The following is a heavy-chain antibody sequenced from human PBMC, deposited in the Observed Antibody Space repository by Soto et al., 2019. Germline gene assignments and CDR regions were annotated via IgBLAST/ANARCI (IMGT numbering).Heavy chain of an antibody. CDR3: ARDRDYGSGSYYYYYGMDV. V-gene: IGHV3-53*01. CDR2: IYSGGNT. J-gene: IGHJ6*02. Sequence: GGSLRLSCAASGFTVSSNYMSWVRQAPGKGLEWVSVIYSGGNTYYADSVKGRFTISRDSSKNTLYLQMNSLRAEDTAVYYCARDRDYGSGSYYYYYGMDVWGQGTTVTVSS. CDR1: GFTVSSNY. D-gene: IGHD3-10*01.